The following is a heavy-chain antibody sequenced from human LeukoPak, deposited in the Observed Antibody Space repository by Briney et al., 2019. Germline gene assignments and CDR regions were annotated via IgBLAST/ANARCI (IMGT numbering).Heavy chain of an antibody. J-gene: IGHJ4*02. Sequence: GGSLRLYCAASGFTFSSYGMHWVRQAPGKGLEWVAFIRSDGSNKYYADSVKGRFTISRDNSKKTLYLQMSSLRAEDTAVYYCAKDSGYYYDSSGYQGSFYYWGQGTLVTVSS. CDR2: IRSDGSNK. D-gene: IGHD3-22*01. V-gene: IGHV3-30*02. CDR1: GFTFSSYG. CDR3: AKDSGYYYDSSGYQGSFYY.